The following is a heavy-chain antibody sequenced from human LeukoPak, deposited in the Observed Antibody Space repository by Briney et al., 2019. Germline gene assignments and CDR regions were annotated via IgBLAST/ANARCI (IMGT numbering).Heavy chain of an antibody. CDR2: IYSGGST. Sequence: QPGGSLRLSCAASGFTVSSNYMSWVRKAPGQGLEWVSVIYSGGSTYYADSVKGRFTISRDNSKTTLYLQMNSLRAEDTAVYYCARGIAAAGTRGRGYYFDYWGQGTLVTVSS. J-gene: IGHJ4*02. V-gene: IGHV3-66*01. D-gene: IGHD6-13*01. CDR1: GFTVSSNY. CDR3: ARGIAAAGTRGRGYYFDY.